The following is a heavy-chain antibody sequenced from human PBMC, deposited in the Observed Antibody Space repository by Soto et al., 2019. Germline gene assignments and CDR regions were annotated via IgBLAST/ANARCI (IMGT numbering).Heavy chain of an antibody. CDR3: ACALLMGRGVNPDYFDF. D-gene: IGHD3-10*01. J-gene: IGHJ4*02. CDR2: IYYTGST. Sequence: SETLSLTCTVSGGSISSYYWSWVRQPPGKGLEWIGYIYYTGSTNYNPSLKSRVTISVDTSKNQFSLKLSSVTAADTAVNYCACALLMGRGVNPDYFDFWGQGTLVTVSS. V-gene: IGHV4-59*01. CDR1: GGSISSYY.